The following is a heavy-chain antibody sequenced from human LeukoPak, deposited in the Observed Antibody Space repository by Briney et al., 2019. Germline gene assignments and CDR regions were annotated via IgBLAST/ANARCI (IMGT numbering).Heavy chain of an antibody. J-gene: IGHJ4*02. CDR1: GFTFSSYG. CDR3: AKTYSSSWYFDC. D-gene: IGHD6-13*01. CDR2: IRDDGSNK. Sequence: GGSLRLSCAASGFTFSSYGMHWVRQAPGKGLEWVAFIRDDGSNKLYADSVKGRLTISRDNSKNTLYLQMNSLRAEDTAVYYCAKTYSSSWYFDCWGQGTLVTVSS. V-gene: IGHV3-30*02.